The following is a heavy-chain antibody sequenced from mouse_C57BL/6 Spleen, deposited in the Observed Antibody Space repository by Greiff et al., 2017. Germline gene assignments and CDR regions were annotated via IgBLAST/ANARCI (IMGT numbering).Heavy chain of an antibody. V-gene: IGHV2-2*01. CDR1: GFSLTSYG. Sequence: VKLVESGPGLVQPSQSLSITCTVSGFSLTSYGVHWVRQSPGKGLEWLGVIWSGGSTDYNAAFISRLSISKDNSKSQVFFKMNSLQADDTAIYYCAREEATTGTVFDYWGQGTTLTVSS. CDR2: IWSGGST. CDR3: AREEATTGTVFDY. D-gene: IGHD4-1*01. J-gene: IGHJ2*01.